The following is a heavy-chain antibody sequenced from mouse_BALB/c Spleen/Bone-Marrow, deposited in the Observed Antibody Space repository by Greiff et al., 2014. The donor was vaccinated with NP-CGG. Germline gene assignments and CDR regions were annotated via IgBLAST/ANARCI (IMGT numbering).Heavy chain of an antibody. Sequence: VQLQQSXTEVVRPGASVKLSCKASGYSFTTYWMNWVKQRPGQGLEWIGMIHPSDSETRLNQKFKDKATLTVDKSSSTAYMQLNSPTSEDSAVYYCAREKVYYGISWFAYWGQGTLVTVSA. V-gene: IGHV1-61*01. CDR1: GYSFTTYW. CDR3: AREKVYYGISWFAY. D-gene: IGHD2-1*01. CDR2: IHPSDSET. J-gene: IGHJ3*01.